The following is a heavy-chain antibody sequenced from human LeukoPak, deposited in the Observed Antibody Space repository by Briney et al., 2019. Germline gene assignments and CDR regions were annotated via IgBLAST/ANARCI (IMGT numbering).Heavy chain of an antibody. D-gene: IGHD6-13*01. CDR1: GFTFSSYG. V-gene: IGHV3-30*18. Sequence: GGSLRLSCAASGFTFSSYGMHWVRQAPGKGLEWVAVISYDGSNKYYADSVKGRFTISRDNSKNTLYLQMNSLRAEDTAVYYCAKDWQQLAFDYWGQGTLVTVSS. CDR2: ISYDGSNK. J-gene: IGHJ4*02. CDR3: AKDWQQLAFDY.